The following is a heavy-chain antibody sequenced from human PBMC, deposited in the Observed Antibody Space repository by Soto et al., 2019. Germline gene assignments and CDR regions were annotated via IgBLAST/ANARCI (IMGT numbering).Heavy chain of an antibody. V-gene: IGHV3-53*01. CDR1: GITVSSYY. Sequence: GGSLRLSCTVSGITVSSYYMSWVRQAAGKGLEWVSVIYAGTITYYADSVKGRFTIYRDNSKNTLNLEMNSLRVEDTAVYYCARIPYDNSGTIFDYWGQGTLVTVSS. CDR2: IYAGTIT. J-gene: IGHJ4*02. D-gene: IGHD3-22*01. CDR3: ARIPYDNSGTIFDY.